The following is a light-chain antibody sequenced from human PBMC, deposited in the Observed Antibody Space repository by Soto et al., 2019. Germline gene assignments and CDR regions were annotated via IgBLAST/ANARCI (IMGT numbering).Light chain of an antibody. V-gene: IGKV3-15*01. CDR2: GAS. CDR1: HSVSSR. J-gene: IGKJ4*01. CDR3: QHYTNWPLT. Sequence: EIVMTQSPATLSVSPGERVTLSCRASHSVSSRLAWYQEKPGQAPRLLIYGASTRATGLPDRFSGSGSGTECALTISSLQSEDFAVYYCQHYTNWPLTFAGGTKVEIK.